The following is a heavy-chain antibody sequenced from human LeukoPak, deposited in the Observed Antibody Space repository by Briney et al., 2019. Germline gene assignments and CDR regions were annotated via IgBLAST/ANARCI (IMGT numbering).Heavy chain of an antibody. J-gene: IGHJ4*02. V-gene: IGHV3-21*01. Sequence: NPGGSLRLSCAASGFTFSSYSMNWVRQAPGKGLEWVSSISSSSSYVYYADSVKGRFTISRDNAKNSLYLQMNSLRAEDTAVYYCAKDRLQLWLGRAADYWGQGTLVTVSS. CDR3: AKDRLQLWLGRAADY. CDR1: GFTFSSYS. CDR2: ISSSSSYV. D-gene: IGHD5-18*01.